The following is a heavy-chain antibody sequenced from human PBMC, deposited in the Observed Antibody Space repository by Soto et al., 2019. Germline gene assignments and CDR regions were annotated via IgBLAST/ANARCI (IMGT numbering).Heavy chain of an antibody. D-gene: IGHD3-10*01. Sequence: QVHLVQSGAEVKNPGASVKVSCKASGYTFTSHGISWVRQAPGQVLEWMGWISMVTCGTNYSQSLQGRVTNTTDTSTTTAYMELTSLTSDDTAVYYCARDISYGSGTAYGYWGQGTPVTVSS. CDR2: ISMVTCGT. CDR3: ARDISYGSGTAYGY. V-gene: IGHV1-18*01. J-gene: IGHJ4*02. CDR1: GYTFTSHG.